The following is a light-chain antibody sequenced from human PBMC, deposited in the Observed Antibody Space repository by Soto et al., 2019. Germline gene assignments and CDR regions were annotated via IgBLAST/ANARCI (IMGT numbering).Light chain of an antibody. CDR3: SSYTSSSTIV. CDR1: SSDAGGYNY. V-gene: IGLV2-14*01. J-gene: IGLJ1*01. Sequence: QSVLSQPASVSGSPGHSITISCTGTSSDAGGYNYVSWYQQHPGKAPKLMIYEVSNRPSGVSNRFSGSKSGNTASLTISGLQAEEEADYYCSSYTSSSTIVFGTGTKVTVL. CDR2: EVS.